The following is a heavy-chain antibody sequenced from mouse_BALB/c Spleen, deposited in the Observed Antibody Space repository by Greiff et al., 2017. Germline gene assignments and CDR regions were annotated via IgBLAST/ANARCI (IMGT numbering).Heavy chain of an antibody. J-gene: IGHJ4*01. CDR3: ARVYYYGRRHYDAMDY. CDR2: IDPYYGGT. Sequence: EVQLQQSGPELVKPGASVKISCKASGYSFTGYNMNWVKQSNGKSLEWIGNIDPYYGGTSYNQKFKGKDTLTVDKSSSTAYMQLKSLTSEDSAVYYCARVYYYGRRHYDAMDYWGQGTSVTVAS. D-gene: IGHD1-1*01. V-gene: IGHV1-39*01. CDR1: GYSFTGYN.